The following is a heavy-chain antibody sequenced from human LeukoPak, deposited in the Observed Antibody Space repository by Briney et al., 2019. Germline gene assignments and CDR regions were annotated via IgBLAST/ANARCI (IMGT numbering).Heavy chain of an antibody. J-gene: IGHJ4*02. V-gene: IGHV1-8*03. D-gene: IGHD4-23*01. Sequence: EASVKVSCKASGYTFTSYDINWVRQATGQGLEWMGWMNPNSGNTGYAQKFQGRVTITRNTSISTAYMELSSLRSEDTAVYYCARVGGTVVTRPFDYWGQGTLVTVSS. CDR3: ARVGGTVVTRPFDY. CDR2: MNPNSGNT. CDR1: GYTFTSYD.